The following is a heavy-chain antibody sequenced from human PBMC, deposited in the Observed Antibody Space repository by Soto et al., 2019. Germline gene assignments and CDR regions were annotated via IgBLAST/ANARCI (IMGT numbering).Heavy chain of an antibody. Sequence: SETLSLTCAVYGGSFSGYYWSWIRQPPGKGLEWIGEINHSGSTNYNPSLKSRVTISVDTSKNQFSLKLSSVTAADTAVYYCARGRTWQWHFDYWGQGTLVTVSS. D-gene: IGHD6-19*01. J-gene: IGHJ4*02. CDR3: ARGRTWQWHFDY. CDR1: GGSFSGYY. V-gene: IGHV4-34*01. CDR2: INHSGST.